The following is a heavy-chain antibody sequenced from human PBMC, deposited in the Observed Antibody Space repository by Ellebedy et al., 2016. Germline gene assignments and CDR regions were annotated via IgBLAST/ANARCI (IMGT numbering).Heavy chain of an antibody. D-gene: IGHD6-6*01. Sequence: ASVKVSCKASGYTFTGYYMHWVRQAPGQGLEWMGWINPNSGGTNYAQKFQGWVTMTRDTSISTAYMELSRLRSDDTAVYYCARAGGEYSSSGGFDYWGQGTLVTVSS. J-gene: IGHJ4*02. CDR1: GYTFTGYY. CDR3: ARAGGEYSSSGGFDY. V-gene: IGHV1-2*04. CDR2: INPNSGGT.